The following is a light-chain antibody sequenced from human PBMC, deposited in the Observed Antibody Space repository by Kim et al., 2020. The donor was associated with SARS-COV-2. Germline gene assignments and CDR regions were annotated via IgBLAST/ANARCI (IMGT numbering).Light chain of an antibody. V-gene: IGKV1-5*03. Sequence: ASVVDRVTITCRASQSISDYLAWYQQKPGKAPKLLIYKAYTLESGVPSRFSGSGSGTEFTLTISSLQPDDFATYYCQQDNTFPWTFGQGTKVDIK. CDR2: KAY. J-gene: IGKJ1*01. CDR1: QSISDY. CDR3: QQDNTFPWT.